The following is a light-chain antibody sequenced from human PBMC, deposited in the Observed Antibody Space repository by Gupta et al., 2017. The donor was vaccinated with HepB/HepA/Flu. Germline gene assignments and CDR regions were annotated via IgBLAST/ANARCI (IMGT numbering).Light chain of an antibody. CDR2: GAS. J-gene: IGKJ1*01. CDR1: QSISSNY. CDR3: QQYGSSPRT. Sequence: EIVLTQSPGTLSLSPGERATLSCRASQSISSNYLAWYQQKPGQAPRLHIYGASSRATGIPDTFSGSGSGTDFSLTISRLEPEDFAVYYCQQYGSSPRTFGQGTKVEIK. V-gene: IGKV3-20*01.